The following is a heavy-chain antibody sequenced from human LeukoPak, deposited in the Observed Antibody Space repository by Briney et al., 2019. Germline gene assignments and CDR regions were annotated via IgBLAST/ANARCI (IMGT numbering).Heavy chain of an antibody. CDR1: GFTFDDYA. CDR3: AEAVEWELKDNAFDI. J-gene: IGHJ3*02. D-gene: IGHD1-7*01. CDR2: ISWNSGSI. Sequence: GGSLRLSCAASGFTFDDYAMHWVRQAPGKGLEWVSGISWNSGSIGYADSVKGRFTISRDNAKNSLYLQMNSLRAEDTALYYCAEAVEWELKDNAFDIWGQGTVVTVSS. V-gene: IGHV3-9*01.